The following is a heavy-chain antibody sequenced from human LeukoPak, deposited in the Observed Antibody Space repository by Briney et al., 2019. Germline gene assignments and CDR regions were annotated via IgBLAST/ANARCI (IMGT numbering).Heavy chain of an antibody. J-gene: IGHJ4*02. CDR2: ISGSGGST. D-gene: IGHD5-12*01. V-gene: IGHV3-23*01. CDR1: GGSISSGGYY. CDR3: AKCLGATIVYFDY. Sequence: ETLSLTCTVSGGSISSGGYYWSWVRQAPGKGLEWVSAISGSGGSTYYADSVKGRFTISRDNSKNTLYLQMNSLRAEDTAVYYCAKCLGATIVYFDYWGQGTLVTVSS.